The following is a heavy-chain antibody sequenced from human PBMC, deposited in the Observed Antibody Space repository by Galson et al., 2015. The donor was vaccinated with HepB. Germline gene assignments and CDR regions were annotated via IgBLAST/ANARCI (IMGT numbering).Heavy chain of an antibody. J-gene: IGHJ6*02. CDR3: ARDSFYDNTGYPVPGNFGVDV. D-gene: IGHD3-22*01. V-gene: IGHV6-1*01. Sequence: CAISGDSVSSSTAAWNWIRQSPSRGLEWLGRTYYRSKWYNDYAVSVKSRITINPDTSKNQFSLQLSSVTPDDTAVYYCARDSFYDNTGYPVPGNFGVDVWGQGTTVTASS. CDR1: GDSVSSSTAA. CDR2: TYYRSKWYN.